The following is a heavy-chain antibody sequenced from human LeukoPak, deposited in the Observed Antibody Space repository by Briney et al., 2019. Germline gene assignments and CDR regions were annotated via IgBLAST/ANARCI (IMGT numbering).Heavy chain of an antibody. V-gene: IGHV3-23*01. CDR1: GFTFSSYA. J-gene: IGHJ4*02. CDR3: AKESLLWFGELWEGYFDY. Sequence: GGSLRLSCEASGFTFSSYAMSWVRQAPGKGLEWVSAISGSGGSTYYADSVKGRFTISRDNSKNTLYLQMNSLRAEDTAVYYCAKESLLWFGELWEGYFDYWGQGPLVTVSS. CDR2: ISGSGGST. D-gene: IGHD3-10*01.